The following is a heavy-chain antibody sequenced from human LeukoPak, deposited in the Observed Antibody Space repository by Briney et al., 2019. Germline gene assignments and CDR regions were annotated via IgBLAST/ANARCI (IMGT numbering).Heavy chain of an antibody. CDR3: ARDGLLTGYYLGFDY. CDR1: GASISSYY. V-gene: IGHV4-4*07. D-gene: IGHD3-9*01. J-gene: IGHJ4*02. CDR2: IYASGST. Sequence: PSETLSLTCTVSGASISSYYWSWIRRPAGKGLEWIGRIYASGSTNYNPSLKSRVTMSVDTSKNQFSLNLSSVTAADTAVYYCARDGLLTGYYLGFDYWGQGTLVTVSS.